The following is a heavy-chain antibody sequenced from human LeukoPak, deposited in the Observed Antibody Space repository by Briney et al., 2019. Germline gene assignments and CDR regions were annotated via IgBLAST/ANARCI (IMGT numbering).Heavy chain of an antibody. D-gene: IGHD6-19*01. J-gene: IGHJ4*02. CDR2: IYYSGST. Sequence: SETLSLTCTVSGGSISSYYWSWIRQPPGKGLEWIGYIYYSGSTNYNPSLKSRVTISVGTSKNQFSLKLSSVTAADTAVYYCARVGGYSSGWYDYWGQGTLVTVSS. V-gene: IGHV4-59*01. CDR1: GGSISSYY. CDR3: ARVGGYSSGWYDY.